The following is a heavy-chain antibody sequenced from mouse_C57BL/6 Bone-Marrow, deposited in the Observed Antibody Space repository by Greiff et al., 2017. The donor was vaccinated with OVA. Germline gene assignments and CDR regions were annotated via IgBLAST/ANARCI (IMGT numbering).Heavy chain of an antibody. CDR2: ISDGGSYT. Sequence: EVQGVESGGGLVKPGGSLKLSCAASGFTFSSYAMSWVRQTPEKRLEWVATISDGGSYTYYPDNVKGRFTISRDNAKNNLYLQMSHLKSEDTAMYYGAREGYDGYAWFAYWGQGTLVTVSA. V-gene: IGHV5-4*01. D-gene: IGHD2-3*01. J-gene: IGHJ3*01. CDR1: GFTFSSYA. CDR3: AREGYDGYAWFAY.